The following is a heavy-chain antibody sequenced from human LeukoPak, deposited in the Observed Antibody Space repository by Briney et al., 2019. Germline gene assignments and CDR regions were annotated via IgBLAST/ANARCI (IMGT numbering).Heavy chain of an antibody. D-gene: IGHD3-10*01. J-gene: IGHJ5*02. V-gene: IGHV3-20*01. CDR1: GFTFDDYG. CDR2: INWNGGST. CDR3: ARDSDYYGSGSYYIPNWFDP. Sequence: AGGSLRLSCAASGFTFDDYGMSWVRQAPGKGLEWVSGINWNGGSTGYADSVKGRFTISRDNAKNSLYLQMNSLRAEDTALYHCARDSDYYGSGSYYIPNWFDPWGQGTLVTVSS.